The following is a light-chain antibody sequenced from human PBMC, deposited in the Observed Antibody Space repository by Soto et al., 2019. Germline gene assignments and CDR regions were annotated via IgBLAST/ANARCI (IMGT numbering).Light chain of an antibody. CDR3: LQYSNCPPWT. V-gene: IGKV3-15*01. CDR2: GAS. J-gene: IGKJ1*01. CDR1: LGVGVN. Sequence: EIVMTQSPATLSVSPGESATLSCRSRLGVGVNVAWYQQKPGQAPRLFIFGASVRATGVPARFRSSGSGTEFTLTLSSLQSEDSAVYYCLQYSNCPPWTFGQGTKVEIK.